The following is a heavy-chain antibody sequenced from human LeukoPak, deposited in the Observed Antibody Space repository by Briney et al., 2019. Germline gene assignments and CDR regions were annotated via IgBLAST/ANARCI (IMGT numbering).Heavy chain of an antibody. D-gene: IGHD3-22*01. V-gene: IGHV3-74*01. CDR1: GFTFSSYW. Sequence: GGSLRLSCAASGFTFSSYWMHWVRQAPGKGLVWVSRINSDVSSTSYADSVKGRFTISRDNAKNTLYLQMNSLSAEDTAVYYCARRDSSGYYYALDYWGQGTLVTVSS. J-gene: IGHJ4*02. CDR3: ARRDSSGYYYALDY. CDR2: INSDVSST.